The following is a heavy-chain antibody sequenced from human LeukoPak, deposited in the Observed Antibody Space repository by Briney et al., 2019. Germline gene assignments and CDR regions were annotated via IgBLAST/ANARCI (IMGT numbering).Heavy chain of an antibody. Sequence: ASVKVSCKASGYTFTSYYMHWVRQAPGQGLEWMGIINPSGGSTSYAQKFQGRVTMTRDMSTSTVYMELSSLRSEDTAVYYCARHLGTWGWFDPWGQGTLVTVSS. CDR3: ARHLGTWGWFDP. CDR1: GYTFTSYY. J-gene: IGHJ5*02. CDR2: INPSGGST. V-gene: IGHV1-46*01. D-gene: IGHD1-1*01.